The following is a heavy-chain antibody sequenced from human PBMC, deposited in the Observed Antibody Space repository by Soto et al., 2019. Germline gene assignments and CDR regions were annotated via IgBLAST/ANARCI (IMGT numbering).Heavy chain of an antibody. CDR2: IIAYNGNT. V-gene: IGHV1-18*01. CDR1: GYTFSSYG. J-gene: IGHJ6*03. Sequence: ASVMVSCIASGYTFSSYGISWVRQAPGQGLEWMGWIIAYNGNTNYAQKLQGRVTMTTDTSTSTAYMELRSLRSDDTAVYYCARDGSKSDIVVLPAAIQPKYYYYYYMDVWGKETSVTVSS. CDR3: ARDGSKSDIVVLPAAIQPKYYYYYYMDV. D-gene: IGHD2-2*01.